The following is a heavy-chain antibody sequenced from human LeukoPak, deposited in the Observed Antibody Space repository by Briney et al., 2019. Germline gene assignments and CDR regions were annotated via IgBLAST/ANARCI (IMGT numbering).Heavy chain of an antibody. Sequence: SVKVSCKASGGTFSSYAISWVRQAPGQGLEWMGGIIPIFGTANYAQKFQGRVTITADESTSTAYMELSSLRSEDTAVYYCARDSFGGGSCPECYYYYGMDVWGQGTTVTVSS. J-gene: IGHJ6*02. CDR2: IIPIFGTA. CDR1: GGTFSSYA. V-gene: IGHV1-69*13. D-gene: IGHD2-15*01. CDR3: ARDSFGGGSCPECYYYYGMDV.